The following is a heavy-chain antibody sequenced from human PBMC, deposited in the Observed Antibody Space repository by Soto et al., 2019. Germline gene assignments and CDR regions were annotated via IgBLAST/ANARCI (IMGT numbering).Heavy chain of an antibody. V-gene: IGHV4-59*08. CDR1: GASITNSH. CDR3: ARRVTAPPRLTWWLDP. Sequence: QVQLQESGPGLVRPSETLSLTCTVSGASITNSHWSWIRQSPGKGLEYIGYIFYTGGSNYNPSLESRVSMSVDTSKNQVFLTLSSVTAADTAVYYCARRVTAPPRLTWWLDPWGQGTLVIVSS. CDR2: IFYTGGS. D-gene: IGHD2-2*01. J-gene: IGHJ5*02.